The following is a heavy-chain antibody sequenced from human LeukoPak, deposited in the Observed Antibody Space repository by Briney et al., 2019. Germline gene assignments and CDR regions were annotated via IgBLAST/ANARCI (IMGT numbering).Heavy chain of an antibody. D-gene: IGHD3-3*01. CDR2: ISAYNGNT. Sequence: ASAKVSCKASGYTFTSYGISWVRQAPGQGLEWMGWISAYNGNTNYAQELQGRVTMTTDTSTSTAYMELRSLRSDDTAVYYCASLRITIFGGYYYYYMDAWGKGTTVTVSS. CDR1: GYTFTSYG. CDR3: ASLRITIFGGYYYYYMDA. J-gene: IGHJ6*03. V-gene: IGHV1-18*01.